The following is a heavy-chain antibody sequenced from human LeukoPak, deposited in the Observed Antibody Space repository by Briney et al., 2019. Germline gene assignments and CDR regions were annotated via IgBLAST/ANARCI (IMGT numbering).Heavy chain of an antibody. CDR1: GFAFSTYA. J-gene: IGHJ6*03. Sequence: GGSLRLSCAASGFAFSTYAMHWVRQAPGKGLEWVAFIRYDGSNKYYTDSVKGRFTISRDNSKNTLYLQMNSLRAEDTAVYYCAKGRGWEASYYYYYMDVWGKGTTVTISS. CDR2: IRYDGSNK. D-gene: IGHD1-26*01. V-gene: IGHV3-30*02. CDR3: AKGRGWEASYYYYYMDV.